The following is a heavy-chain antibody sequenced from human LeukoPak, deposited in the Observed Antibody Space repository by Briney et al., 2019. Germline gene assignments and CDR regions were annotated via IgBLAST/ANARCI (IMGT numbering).Heavy chain of an antibody. V-gene: IGHV1-69*06. CDR2: IIPIFGTA. J-gene: IGHJ5*02. CDR3: ARDRAHSGSYSPFDP. CDR1: GGTFSSYA. Sequence: GASVKLSCKASGGTFSSYAISWVRQAPGQGLEWMGGIIPIFGTANYAQKFQGRVTITADKSTSTAYMELSSLRSEDTAVYYCARDRAHSGSYSPFDPWGQGTLVTVSS. D-gene: IGHD1-26*01.